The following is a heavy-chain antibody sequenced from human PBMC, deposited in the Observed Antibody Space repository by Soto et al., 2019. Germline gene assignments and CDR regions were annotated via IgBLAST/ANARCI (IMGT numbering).Heavy chain of an antibody. CDR2: TRNKANSYTT. V-gene: IGHV3-72*01. CDR3: ARDGVGATDSWYFDL. D-gene: IGHD1-26*01. CDR1: GFTFSDHY. J-gene: IGHJ2*01. Sequence: EVQLVESGGGLVQPGGFLRLSCAASGFTFSDHYMDWVRQAPGKGLEWVGRTRNKANSYTTEYAASVKGRFTISRDDSKNSLYLQMNSLKTEDTAVYYCARDGVGATDSWYFDLWGRGTLVTVSS.